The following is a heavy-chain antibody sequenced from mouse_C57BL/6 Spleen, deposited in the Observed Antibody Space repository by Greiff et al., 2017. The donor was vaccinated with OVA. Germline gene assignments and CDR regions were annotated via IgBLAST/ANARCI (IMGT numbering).Heavy chain of an antibody. V-gene: IGHV1-9*01. CDR1: GYTFTGYW. D-gene: IGHD2-4*01. J-gene: IGHJ2*01. CDR2: ILPGSGST. Sequence: VQLQQSGAELMKPGASVKLSCKATGYTFTGYWIEWVKQRPGHGLEWIGEILPGSGSTHYNEKFKGKATFTADTSSNTAYMQLSSLTTEDSASYYCARGDYDYDVQDYFDYWGQGTTLTVSS. CDR3: ARGDYDYDVQDYFDY.